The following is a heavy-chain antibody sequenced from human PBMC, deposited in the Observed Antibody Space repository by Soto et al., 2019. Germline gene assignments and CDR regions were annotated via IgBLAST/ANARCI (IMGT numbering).Heavy chain of an antibody. V-gene: IGHV4-61*01. Sequence: SETLSLTCTVSGGSVSSGSYYWSWIRQPPGKGLEWIGYIYYSGSTNYNPSLKSRVTISVDTSKNQFSLKLSSVTAADTAVYYCARYDYDSNIYSIDYWGQGALVTVSS. CDR2: IYYSGST. CDR1: GGSVSSGSYY. J-gene: IGHJ4*02. CDR3: ARYDYDSNIYSIDY. D-gene: IGHD3-22*01.